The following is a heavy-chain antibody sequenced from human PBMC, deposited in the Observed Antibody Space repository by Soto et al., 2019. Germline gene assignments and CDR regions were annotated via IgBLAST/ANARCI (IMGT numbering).Heavy chain of an antibody. V-gene: IGHV4-59*02. Sequence: PSAALSLTCTFTGGSVNSYYWSWMRHPPGKGLECMGYFYYSGSTNYNPSLKSRVTISVETSKNQISLRLKSVTAADTAVYYCARAETSGIHYFDYWGQGSLVTVSS. D-gene: IGHD6-13*01. CDR1: GGSVNSYY. CDR2: FYYSGST. CDR3: ARAETSGIHYFDY. J-gene: IGHJ4*02.